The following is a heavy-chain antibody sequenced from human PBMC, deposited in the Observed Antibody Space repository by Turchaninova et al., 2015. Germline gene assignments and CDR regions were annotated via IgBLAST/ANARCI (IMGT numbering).Heavy chain of an antibody. D-gene: IGHD1-1*01. Sequence: EVQLVESGGGLVQPGEAMRHSGDASGFTVGVLYMDWVRLAPGKGLHWVGLTRNKATSHTTDYSASVKGRFTISRDDSKNSLFLQMNSLKTEDTAVYYCARAGRLERYYYLDYWGQGTLVSVSS. CDR1: GFTVGVLY. CDR2: TRNKATSHTT. J-gene: IGHJ4*02. CDR3: ARAGRLERYYYLDY. V-gene: IGHV3-72*01.